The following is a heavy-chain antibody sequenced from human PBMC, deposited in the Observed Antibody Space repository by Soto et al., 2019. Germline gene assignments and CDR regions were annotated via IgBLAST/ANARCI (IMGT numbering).Heavy chain of an antibody. CDR1: GFTFSTYG. D-gene: IGHD6-13*01. V-gene: IGHV3-30*18. Sequence: QVELVESGGGVVQPGRSLRLSCAASGFTFSTYGMHWVRQAPGKGLEWVAAMSYDGTKEYYVDSVKGRFTISRDNYRNTLFLQLNSLRAEDTAVYYCAKEYGSTWIDHWGQGTLVTVSS. CDR3: AKEYGSTWIDH. J-gene: IGHJ4*02. CDR2: MSYDGTKE.